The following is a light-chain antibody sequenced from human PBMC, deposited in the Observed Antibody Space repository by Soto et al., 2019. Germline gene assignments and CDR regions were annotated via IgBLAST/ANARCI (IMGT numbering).Light chain of an antibody. CDR2: DVS. V-gene: IGLV2-14*03. Sequence: QSVLTQPASVSGSPGQSITISCTGTSNDVGGYNYVSWYQQHPGKAPKLMIYDVSNRPSGVSNRFSGSKSANTASLTTSGLQTEDESDYYCSSYTGSSTYVFGTGTKVPVL. J-gene: IGLJ1*01. CDR1: SNDVGGYNY. CDR3: SSYTGSSTYV.